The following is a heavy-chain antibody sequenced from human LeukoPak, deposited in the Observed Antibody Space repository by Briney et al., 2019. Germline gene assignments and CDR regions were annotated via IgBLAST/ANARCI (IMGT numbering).Heavy chain of an antibody. CDR1: GGSFCGYY. CDR3: ARARPYYYDSSGYYEKEYFQH. J-gene: IGHJ1*01. Sequence: SETLSLTCAVYGGSFCGYYWSWIRQPPGKGLEWIGEINHSGSTNYNPSLKSRVTISVDTSKNQFSLKLSSVTAADTAVYYCARARPYYYDSSGYYEKEYFQHWGQGTLVTVSS. CDR2: INHSGST. D-gene: IGHD3-22*01. V-gene: IGHV4-34*01.